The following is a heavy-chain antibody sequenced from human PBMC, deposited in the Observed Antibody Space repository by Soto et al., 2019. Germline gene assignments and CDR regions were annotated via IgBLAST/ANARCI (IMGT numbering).Heavy chain of an antibody. CDR2: ISSSSSTI. CDR1: GFSFNTYS. D-gene: IGHD3-22*01. J-gene: IGHJ4*02. CDR3: ARVSDGYGWLPIFDY. V-gene: IGHV3-48*01. Sequence: GGSLRLSCAASGFSFNTYSVSWVRQAPEKGLEWVSFISSSSSTIYYADSVKGRFTISRDNAKNSLYLQMNSLRAEDTAVYYCARVSDGYGWLPIFDYWGQGTLVTVSS.